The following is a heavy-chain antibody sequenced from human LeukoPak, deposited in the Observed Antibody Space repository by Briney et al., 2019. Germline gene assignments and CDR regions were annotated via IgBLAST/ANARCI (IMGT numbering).Heavy chain of an antibody. CDR3: ARGRKYTSGYRVTELGSGYSDY. J-gene: IGHJ4*02. D-gene: IGHD5-18*01. Sequence: PGGSLRLSCAASGFTFSSYSMNWVRQAPGKGLEWVSVISGSGGSTYYADSVKGRFTISRDNSKNTLYLQMNSLRAEDTAVYYCARGRKYTSGYRVTELGSGYSDYWGQGTLVTVSS. CDR1: GFTFSSYS. V-gene: IGHV3-23*01. CDR2: ISGSGGST.